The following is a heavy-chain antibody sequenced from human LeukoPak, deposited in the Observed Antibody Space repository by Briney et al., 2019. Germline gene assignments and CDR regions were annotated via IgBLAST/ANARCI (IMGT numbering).Heavy chain of an antibody. CDR3: ARGVPFYYGSGRRTPFDY. CDR2: INHSGST. J-gene: IGHJ4*02. V-gene: IGHV4-34*01. CDR1: GGSSSGYY. D-gene: IGHD3-10*01. Sequence: PSETLSLTCAVYGGSSSGYYWSWIRQPPGKGLEWIGEINHSGSTNYNPSLKSRVTISVDTSKNQFSLKLSSVTAADTAVYYCARGVPFYYGSGRRTPFDYWGQGTLVTVSS.